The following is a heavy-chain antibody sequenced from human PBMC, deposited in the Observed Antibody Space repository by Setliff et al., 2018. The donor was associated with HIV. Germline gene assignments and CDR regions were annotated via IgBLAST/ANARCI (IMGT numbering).Heavy chain of an antibody. V-gene: IGHV4-39*07. CDR1: GDSISSSSPY. J-gene: IGHJ2*01. CDR2: IYFGGDT. Sequence: LSLTCTVFGDSISSSSPYWGWVRQPPGKGLEWIGNIYFGGDTFYNPSLKSRVTMSLDTSKNQFSLKLRSVTAADTAVYYCARGAYYDILTAYFSYFDLWGRGTLVTVSS. D-gene: IGHD3-9*01. CDR3: ARGAYYDILTAYFSYFDL.